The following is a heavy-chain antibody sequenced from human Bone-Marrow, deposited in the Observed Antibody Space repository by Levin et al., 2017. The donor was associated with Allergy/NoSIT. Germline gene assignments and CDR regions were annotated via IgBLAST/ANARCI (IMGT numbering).Heavy chain of an antibody. CDR3: TGGPSGVRG. D-gene: IGHD3-16*01. J-gene: IGHJ4*02. CDR2: IYSVGTT. CDR1: GFTVSNNY. Sequence: GGSLRLSCAVSGFTVSNNYMSWVRQAPGAGLEWVSLIYSVGTTYYADSVKGRFTISRDNSRNTLDLQMTSLRAEDTAVYYCTGGPSGVRGWGQGTLVTVSS. V-gene: IGHV3-53*01.